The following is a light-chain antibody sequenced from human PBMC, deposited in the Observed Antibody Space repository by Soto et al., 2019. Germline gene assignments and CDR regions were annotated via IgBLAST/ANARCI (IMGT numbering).Light chain of an antibody. CDR3: MQATQAYT. J-gene: IGKJ2*01. CDR2: MIS. CDR1: QSLVHSDGNND. Sequence: DIVLTQTPLSSPVTLGQPASISCRSRQSLVHSDGNNDLTWLQQRPGQPPRRLLYMISNRFSGVSDRFTGSGAGSDGTLKSSSVEAEDVGVSYCMQATQAYTVSQATKRVIK. V-gene: IGKV2-24*01.